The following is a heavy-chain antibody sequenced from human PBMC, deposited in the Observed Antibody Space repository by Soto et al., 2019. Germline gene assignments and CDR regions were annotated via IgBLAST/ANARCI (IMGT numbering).Heavy chain of an antibody. CDR2: ISYDGSNK. J-gene: IGHJ6*02. Sequence: GGSLRLSCAASGFTFSSYGMHWVRQAPGKGLEWVAVISYDGSNKYYADSVKGRFTISRDNSKNTLYLQMNSLRAEDTAVYYCARGSSSWYYYYYGIDVWGQGTTVTVSS. CDR1: GFTFSSYG. V-gene: IGHV3-30*03. D-gene: IGHD6-13*01. CDR3: ARGSSSWYYYYYGIDV.